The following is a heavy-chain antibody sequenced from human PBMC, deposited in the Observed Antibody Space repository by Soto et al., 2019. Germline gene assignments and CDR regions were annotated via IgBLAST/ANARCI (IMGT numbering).Heavy chain of an antibody. CDR2: IKKDETEE. J-gene: IGHJ4*02. CDR1: GFTFGNYW. CDR3: AAYCSSISCTPFHGYS. Sequence: EVQLVESGGGLVQPGGSLRLSCAASGFTFGNYWMSWVRQAPGKGLEWVANIKKDETEEYYVDSVKGRFTISRDNAKNSLFLQMNSLRAGDTAVYYCAAYCSSISCTPFHGYSWGQGTLVTVSS. V-gene: IGHV3-7*03. D-gene: IGHD2-2*01.